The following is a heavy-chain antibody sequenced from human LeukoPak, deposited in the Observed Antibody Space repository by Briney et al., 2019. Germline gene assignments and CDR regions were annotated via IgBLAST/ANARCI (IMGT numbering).Heavy chain of an antibody. CDR1: GFTVSSKY. D-gene: IGHD2-21*02. CDR2: IYSGGST. CDR3: ARDWFGNCGGDCSVGH. J-gene: IGHJ4*02. V-gene: IGHV3-66*01. Sequence: SGGSLRLSCAAPGFTVSSKYMSWVRQAPGKGLEWVSVIYSGGSTYYADSVKGRFTISRDNFKNTLYLQMNSLRAEDTAVYYCARDWFGNCGGDCSVGHWGQGVLVTVSS.